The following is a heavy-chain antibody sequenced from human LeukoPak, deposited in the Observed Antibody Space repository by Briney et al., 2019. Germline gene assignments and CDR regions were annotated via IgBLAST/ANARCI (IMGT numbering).Heavy chain of an antibody. CDR3: ARGPPSGYGTTWFDY. Sequence: GGSLRLSCAASGFAVSSNYMSWARQAPGKGLEWVASIKSGGSDKYYVDSVKGRFTISRDDAKNSLYLEVNNLRAEDTAVYYCARGPPSGYGTTWFDYWGQGTLVTVSS. J-gene: IGHJ4*02. V-gene: IGHV3-7*01. CDR1: GFAVSSNY. CDR2: IKSGGSDK. D-gene: IGHD2/OR15-2a*01.